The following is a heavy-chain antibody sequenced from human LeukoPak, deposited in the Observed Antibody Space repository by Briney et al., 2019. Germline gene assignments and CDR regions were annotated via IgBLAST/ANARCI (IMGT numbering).Heavy chain of an antibody. V-gene: IGHV4-30-4*01. CDR1: GGSISSGDYY. Sequence: SQTLSLTCTVSGGSISSGDYYWSWIRQPPGKGLEWIGYIYYSGSTYYNPSLKSRVTISVDTSKNQFSLKLSSVTAADTAVYYCARHYGSGMDYFDPWGQGTLVTVSS. J-gene: IGHJ5*02. D-gene: IGHD3-10*01. CDR3: ARHYGSGMDYFDP. CDR2: IYYSGST.